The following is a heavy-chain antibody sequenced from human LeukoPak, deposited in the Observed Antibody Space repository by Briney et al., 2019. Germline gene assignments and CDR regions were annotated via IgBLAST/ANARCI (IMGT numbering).Heavy chain of an antibody. CDR2: ITSSSSYT. V-gene: IGHV3-21*04. Sequence: GGSLRLSCAAPGITFSNYNMNWVRQAPGKGLEWISSITSSSSYTFYADSVKGRFTISRDNSKNTLYLQMNSLRAEDTAVYYCAKDLSMAVAGTSPPFDYWGQGTLVTVSS. D-gene: IGHD6-19*01. J-gene: IGHJ4*02. CDR1: GITFSNYN. CDR3: AKDLSMAVAGTSPPFDY.